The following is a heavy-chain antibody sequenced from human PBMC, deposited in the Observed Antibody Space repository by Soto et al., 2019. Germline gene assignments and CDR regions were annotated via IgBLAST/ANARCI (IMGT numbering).Heavy chain of an antibody. D-gene: IGHD5-12*01. V-gene: IGHV3-23*01. Sequence: GGSLRLSCAASGFTFSSYAMSWVRQAPGKGLEWVLAISGSGGSTYYADSVKGRFTISRDNSKNTLYLQMNSLRAEDTAVYYCASYSGYSRAYYYYYMDVWGKGTTVTVSS. CDR3: ASYSGYSRAYYYYYMDV. J-gene: IGHJ6*03. CDR2: ISGSGGST. CDR1: GFTFSSYA.